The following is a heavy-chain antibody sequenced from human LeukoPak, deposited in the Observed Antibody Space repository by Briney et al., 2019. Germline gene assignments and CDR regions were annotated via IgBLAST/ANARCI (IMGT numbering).Heavy chain of an antibody. J-gene: IGHJ5*02. V-gene: IGHV4-38-2*02. CDR3: GRGITMIVVVITSNWFDP. CDR2: IYHSGST. CDR1: GYSISSGYY. Sequence: SETLSLTCTVSGYSISSGYYWGWIRQPPGKGLEWIGSIYHSGSTYYNPSLKSRVTISVDTSKNQLSLKLSSVTAADTAVYYCGRGITMIVVVITSNWFDPWGQGTLVTVSS. D-gene: IGHD3-22*01.